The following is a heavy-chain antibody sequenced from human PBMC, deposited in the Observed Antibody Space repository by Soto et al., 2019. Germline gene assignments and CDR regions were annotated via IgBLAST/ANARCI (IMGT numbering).Heavy chain of an antibody. CDR2: IYYSGST. Sequence: QVQLQESGPGLVKPSQTLFLTCTVSGASISSRGYYWSWIRQLPGKGLEWIGYIYYSGSTSYNPSLKSRVTTSVDPSMNRFSLRLSSVTAADTAMYYCASSQLGYSGHDLEYYFDYWGQGTLVTVSS. V-gene: IGHV4-31*03. D-gene: IGHD5-12*01. CDR3: ASSQLGYSGHDLEYYFDY. J-gene: IGHJ4*02. CDR1: GASISSRGYY.